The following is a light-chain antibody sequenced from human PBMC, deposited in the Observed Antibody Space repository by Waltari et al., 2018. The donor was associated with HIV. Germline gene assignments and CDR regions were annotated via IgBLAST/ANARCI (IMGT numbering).Light chain of an antibody. CDR2: VGTGGIVG. CDR1: SGYSNYK. J-gene: IGLJ3*02. Sequence: QPVLTQPPSASASLGASVTLTCTLSSGYSNYKVDWFQQRPGKGPRFVMRVGTGGIVGSKGDGIPDRFSVLGSGLHRYLTIKNIQEEDESDYHCGADHGSGSNFVSWVFGGGTKLTVL. V-gene: IGLV9-49*01. CDR3: GADHGSGSNFVSWV.